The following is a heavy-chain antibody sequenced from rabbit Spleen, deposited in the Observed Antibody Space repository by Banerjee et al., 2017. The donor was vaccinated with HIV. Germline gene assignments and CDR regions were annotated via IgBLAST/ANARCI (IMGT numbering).Heavy chain of an antibody. CDR3: ARAGSSGYWLYFNL. CDR1: GFSFSGIYY. V-gene: IGHV1S40*01. J-gene: IGHJ4*01. D-gene: IGHD1-1*01. CDR2: IDAGSSGNT. Sequence: QSLEESGGDLVKPGASLTLTCTASGFSFSGIYYMCWVRQAPGKGLEWIACIDAGSSGNTHYASWAKGRFTVSKTSSTTVTLQMTSLTDADTATYFCARAGSSGYWLYFNLWGQGTLVTVS.